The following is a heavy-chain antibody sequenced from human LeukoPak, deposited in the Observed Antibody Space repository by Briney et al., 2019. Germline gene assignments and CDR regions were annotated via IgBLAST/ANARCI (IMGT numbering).Heavy chain of an antibody. CDR3: ARHTLYGSGSYYVYYFDY. J-gene: IGHJ4*02. CDR2: ISSYNGNT. CDR1: GYTFTSYG. V-gene: IGHV1-18*01. Sequence: ASVKVSCKASGYTFTSYGISWVRQAPGQGLEWMGWISSYNGNTNYAQKLQGRVTMTTDTSTSAAYMELRSLRSDDTAVYYCARHTLYGSGSYYVYYFDYWGQGTLVTVSS. D-gene: IGHD3-10*01.